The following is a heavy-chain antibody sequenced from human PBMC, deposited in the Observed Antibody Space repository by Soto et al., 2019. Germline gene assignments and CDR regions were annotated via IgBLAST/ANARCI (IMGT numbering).Heavy chain of an antibody. CDR1: GDYIHVGGYY. V-gene: IGHV4-30-4*01. Sequence: SETLSLTCSVSGDYIHVGGYYWTWIRHRPGKGLDWMGYIYYTGKTYYNPSLESRLTMSVDRSKNQFSLRLTSVTAADTAVYFCGRDLTSNANCIDPWGQGTLVTVSS. J-gene: IGHJ5*02. CDR3: GRDLTSNANCIDP. D-gene: IGHD2-2*01. CDR2: IYYTGKT.